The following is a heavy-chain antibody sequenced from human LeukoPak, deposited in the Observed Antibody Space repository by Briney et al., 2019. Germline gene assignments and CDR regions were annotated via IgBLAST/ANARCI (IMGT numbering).Heavy chain of an antibody. CDR2: INPNSGGT. V-gene: IGHV1-2*06. CDR1: GYTFTGYY. D-gene: IGHD2-15*01. CDR3: ARFDIVVVVAAGYDAFDI. Sequence: ASVKVSCKASGYTFTGYYMHWVRRAPGQGLEWMGRINPNSGGTNYAQKFQGRVTMTRDTSISTAYMELSRLRSDDTAVYYCARFDIVVVVAAGYDAFDIWGQGTMVTVSS. J-gene: IGHJ3*02.